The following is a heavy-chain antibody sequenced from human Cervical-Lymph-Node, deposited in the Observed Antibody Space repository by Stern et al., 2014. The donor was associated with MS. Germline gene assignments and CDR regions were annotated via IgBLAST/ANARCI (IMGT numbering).Heavy chain of an antibody. J-gene: IGHJ4*02. CDR2: IIPIFVRT. Sequence: VHLVESGPEVKKPGSSLKVSCRASGGTFSNAAINWVRQAPGQGLEWMGGIIPIFVRTNYAQKFQGRVTIIADKSTNTTYMELSSLTYEDTAVYYCARDLNDWGKGTLVTVSS. V-gene: IGHV1-69*06. CDR1: GGTFSNAA. CDR3: ARDLND.